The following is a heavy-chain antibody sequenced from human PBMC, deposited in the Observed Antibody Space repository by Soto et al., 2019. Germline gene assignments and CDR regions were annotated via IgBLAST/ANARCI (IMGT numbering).Heavy chain of an antibody. CDR3: TTDQGYFDWLADS. CDR2: IKSKTDGGTT. Sequence: XGSLRLACAASGFTFSNAWLSWVRQAPGKGLEWVGRIKSKTDGGTTDYAAPVKGRFTISRDDSKNTLYLQMNSLKTEDTAVYYCTTDQGYFDWLADSWGQGSLVTVSS. CDR1: GFTFSNAW. D-gene: IGHD3-9*01. V-gene: IGHV3-15*01. J-gene: IGHJ4*02.